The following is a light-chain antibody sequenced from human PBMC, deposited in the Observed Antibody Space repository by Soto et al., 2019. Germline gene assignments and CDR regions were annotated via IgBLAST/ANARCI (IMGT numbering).Light chain of an antibody. V-gene: IGLV2-8*01. CDR2: EVS. CDR3: SSYAGNSRYV. Sequence: QSALTQPPSASGAPGQSGSISCPGASSDVGRYNYISLDQQRPGKAPKLIIYEVSKRPSGVPDRLSGFKYGNTASLTVSGLQAEDEADYYCSSYAGNSRYVLGTGTKVTVL. CDR1: SSDVGRYNY. J-gene: IGLJ1*01.